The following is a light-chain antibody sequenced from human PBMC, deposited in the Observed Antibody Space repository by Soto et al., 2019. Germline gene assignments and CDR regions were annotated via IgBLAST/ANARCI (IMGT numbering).Light chain of an antibody. CDR3: SSYTSSSTLVV. V-gene: IGLV2-14*04. CDR1: SSDVGGYNY. CDR2: DVS. J-gene: IGLJ2*01. Sequence: ITCTKTSSDVGGYNYVSWYQQHPGKAPKLMIYDVSNRPSGVSNRFSGSKSGNTASLTISGLQAEDEADYYCSSYTSSSTLVVFGGGTKVTVL.